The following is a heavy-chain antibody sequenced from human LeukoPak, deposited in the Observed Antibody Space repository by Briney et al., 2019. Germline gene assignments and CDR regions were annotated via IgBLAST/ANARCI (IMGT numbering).Heavy chain of an antibody. CDR1: GGSFSGYY. CDR2: INHSGST. CDR3: ASSWVRGVIKWYYYGMDV. Sequence: SETLSHTCAVYGGSFSGYYWSWIRQPPGKGLEWIGEINHSGSTNYNPSLKSRVTISVDTSKNQFSLKLSSVTAADTAVYYCASSWVRGVIKWYYYGMDVWGQGTTVTVSS. D-gene: IGHD3-10*01. V-gene: IGHV4-34*01. J-gene: IGHJ6*02.